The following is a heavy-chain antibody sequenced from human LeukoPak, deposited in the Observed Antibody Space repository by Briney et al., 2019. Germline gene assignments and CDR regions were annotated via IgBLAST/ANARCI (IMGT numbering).Heavy chain of an antibody. J-gene: IGHJ3*01. D-gene: IGHD4-17*01. Sequence: GGSLRLSCAASGFSFSNYAVMWVRQAPGQGLEWVSAITAGGAPRYADSVKGRFTISRDNSKNTLYLQMNSLRAEDTAQYFCARDPNGDYLGAFEFWGRGTVVTVS. CDR1: GFSFSNYA. V-gene: IGHV3-23*01. CDR3: ARDPNGDYLGAFEF. CDR2: ITAGGAP.